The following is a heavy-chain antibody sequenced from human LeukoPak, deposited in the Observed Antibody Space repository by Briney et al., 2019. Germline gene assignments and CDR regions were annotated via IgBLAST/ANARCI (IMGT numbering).Heavy chain of an antibody. Sequence: PGGSLRLSCAASGFTFSSSAMSWVRQAPGKGLEWVAGISDSGGRMYYPDSVKGRFTISRDNSKNMLYLQMGSLRGDDTALYYCAKVLGYCSGGNCYIVDYWGQGTLVTVSS. CDR2: ISDSGGRM. CDR3: AKVLGYCSGGNCYIVDY. CDR1: GFTFSSSA. V-gene: IGHV3-23*01. J-gene: IGHJ4*02. D-gene: IGHD2-15*01.